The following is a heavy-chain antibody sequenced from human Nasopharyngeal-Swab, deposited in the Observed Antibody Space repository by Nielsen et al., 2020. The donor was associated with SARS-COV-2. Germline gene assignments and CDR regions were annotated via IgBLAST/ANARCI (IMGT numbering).Heavy chain of an antibody. V-gene: IGHV3-NL1*01. CDR3: ASPVFGVVSDAFDL. J-gene: IGHJ3*01. D-gene: IGHD3-3*01. Sequence: GESLKTSCAASGFTFCSYGMNWVRQAPGMGLEWVSVVDSGGSTFYADSVKGRFTISRDNSKNTLYLQMNNLRPEDTAMYYCASPVFGVVSDAFDLWGQGTMVTVSS. CDR1: GFTFCSYG. CDR2: VDSGGST.